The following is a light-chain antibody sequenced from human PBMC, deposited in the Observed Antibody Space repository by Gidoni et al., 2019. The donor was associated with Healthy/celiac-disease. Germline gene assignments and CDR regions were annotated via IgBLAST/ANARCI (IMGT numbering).Light chain of an antibody. V-gene: IGKV1-5*01. J-gene: IGKJ1*01. CDR2: DAS. CDR1: QSISSW. Sequence: DIQMPQSPSTLSASVGDRVTITCRASQSISSWLAWYQQKPGKAPKLLIYDASSLESGVPSRFSGSGSGTEFTLTISSLQPDDFATYYCQQYNSYPWTFGQGTKVEIK. CDR3: QQYNSYPWT.